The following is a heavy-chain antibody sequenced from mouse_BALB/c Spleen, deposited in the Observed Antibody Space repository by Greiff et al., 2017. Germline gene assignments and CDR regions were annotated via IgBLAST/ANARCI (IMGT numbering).Heavy chain of an antibody. CDR1: GYTFTDYA. Sequence: VQLQQSGPELVRPGVSVKISCKGSGYTFTDYAMHWVKQSHAKSLEWIGVISTYYGNTNYNQKFKGKATMTVDKSSSTAYMELARLTSEDSAIYYCARSGAWFAYWGQGTLVTVSA. D-gene: IGHD3-1*01. J-gene: IGHJ3*01. CDR3: ARSGAWFAY. V-gene: IGHV1-67*01. CDR2: ISTYYGNT.